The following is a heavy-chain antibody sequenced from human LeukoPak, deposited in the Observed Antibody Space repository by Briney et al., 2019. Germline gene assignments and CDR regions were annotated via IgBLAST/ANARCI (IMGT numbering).Heavy chain of an antibody. V-gene: IGHV3-23*01. CDR1: GFTFSSYA. J-gene: IGHJ4*02. Sequence: GGSLRLSCAASGFTFSSYAMSWVRQAPGKGLEWVSAISGSGGSTYYADSVRGRFTISRDNAKNSLYLQMNSLRAEDTAVYYCARDRGGSGWYFFDYWGQGTLVTVSS. D-gene: IGHD6-19*01. CDR2: ISGSGGST. CDR3: ARDRGGSGWYFFDY.